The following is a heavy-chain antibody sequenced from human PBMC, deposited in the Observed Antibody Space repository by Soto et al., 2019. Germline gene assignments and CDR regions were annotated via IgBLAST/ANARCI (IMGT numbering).Heavy chain of an antibody. CDR2: IYHSGST. D-gene: IGHD3-10*01. Sequence: PSETLSLTCTVSGVPISSSSWWTWVRQPPGKGLEWVGEIYHSGSTNYNPPLKSRVAISVDKSKNQFSLKLTSVTAADTAVYYCAGGFGSGHYDYWGQGTLVTVSS. V-gene: IGHV4-4*02. CDR1: GVPISSSSW. CDR3: AGGFGSGHYDY. J-gene: IGHJ4*02.